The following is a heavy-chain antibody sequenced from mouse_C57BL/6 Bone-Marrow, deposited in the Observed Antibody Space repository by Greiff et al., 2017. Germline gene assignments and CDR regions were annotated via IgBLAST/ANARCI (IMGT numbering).Heavy chain of an antibody. J-gene: IGHJ2*01. CDR3: ARSPSGNYGSYYFDY. V-gene: IGHV1-72*01. D-gene: IGHD2-1*01. CDR2: IDPNSGGT. Sequence: VKLQQPGAELVKPGASVKLSCKASGYTFTSYWMHWVKQRPGRGLEWIGRIDPNSGGTKYNEKFKSKATLTVDKPSSTAYMKLSSLTSEDSAVYYCARSPSGNYGSYYFDYWGQGTTLTVSS. CDR1: GYTFTSYW.